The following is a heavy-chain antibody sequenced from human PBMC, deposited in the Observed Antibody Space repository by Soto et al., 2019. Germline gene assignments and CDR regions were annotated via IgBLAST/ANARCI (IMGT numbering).Heavy chain of an antibody. J-gene: IGHJ6*02. CDR1: GYTLIDYY. CDR2: INPNGGSP. Sequence: QVQLVQSGAEVKNPGASVKVSCKASGYTLIDYYVHWVRQAPGQGFEWMSIINPNGGSPIYAHSLQCSVAVTKDTSTSAVSMEISSLRSEDTAVYYCARGRHYAAGTYDDHVKERGFYYCGLYVWGQGTKVTVSS. V-gene: IGHV1-46*03. D-gene: IGHD3-10*01. CDR3: ARGRHYAAGTYDDHVKERGFYYCGLYV.